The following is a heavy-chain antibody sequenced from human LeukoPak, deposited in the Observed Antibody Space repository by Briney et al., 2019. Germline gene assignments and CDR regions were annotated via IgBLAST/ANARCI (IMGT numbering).Heavy chain of an antibody. Sequence: SETLSLTCAVYGGSFSGYYWSWIRQPPGKGLEWIGEINHSGSTNYNPSLKSRVTISVDTSKNQFSLKLSSVTAADTAVYYCARAALRFLEWLFPYYFDYWGQGTLVTVSS. D-gene: IGHD3-3*01. CDR2: INHSGST. V-gene: IGHV4-34*01. J-gene: IGHJ4*02. CDR1: GGSFSGYY. CDR3: ARAALRFLEWLFPYYFDY.